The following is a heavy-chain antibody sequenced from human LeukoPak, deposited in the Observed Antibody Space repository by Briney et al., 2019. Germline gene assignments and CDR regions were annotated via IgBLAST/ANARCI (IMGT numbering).Heavy chain of an antibody. D-gene: IGHD3-22*01. CDR3: ARGSTITMTHYWYFDL. Sequence: PSETLSLTCTVSGGSISSSSYYWGWIRQPPGKGLDWIGSIYYSGSTYYNPSLKSRVTISVDTSKNQFSLKLSSVTAADTAVYYCARGSTITMTHYWYFDLWGRGTLVTVSS. V-gene: IGHV4-39*01. J-gene: IGHJ2*01. CDR1: GGSISSSSYY. CDR2: IYYSGST.